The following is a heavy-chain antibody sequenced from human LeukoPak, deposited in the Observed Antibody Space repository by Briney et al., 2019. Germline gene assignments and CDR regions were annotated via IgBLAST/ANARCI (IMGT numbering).Heavy chain of an antibody. CDR1: GFTFSSYG. V-gene: IGHV3-33*01. D-gene: IGHD2-8*01. J-gene: IGHJ4*02. Sequence: PGRSLRLSCAASGFTFSSYGMHWFRQAPGRGLEWVALMWFDGSNKYYADSVKGRFTISRDNSKNTLYLQMNSLRAEDTAVYYCARDNNDNGFFDYWGQGTPVTVSS. CDR2: MWFDGSNK. CDR3: ARDNNDNGFFDY.